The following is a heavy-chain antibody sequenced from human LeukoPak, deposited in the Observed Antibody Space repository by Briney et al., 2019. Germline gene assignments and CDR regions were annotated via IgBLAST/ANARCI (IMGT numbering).Heavy chain of an antibody. Sequence: PSETLSLICTVSGGSISSSSYYWGWIRQPPGKGREWIGSIYDSGSTYYNPSLKSRVTISVDTSKNQFSLKLSSVTAADTAVYYCASLSRGLAYCGGDCYYDYWGQGTLVTVSS. CDR3: ASLSRGLAYCGGDCYYDY. CDR1: GGSISSSSYY. J-gene: IGHJ4*02. CDR2: IYDSGST. D-gene: IGHD2-21*01. V-gene: IGHV4-39*01.